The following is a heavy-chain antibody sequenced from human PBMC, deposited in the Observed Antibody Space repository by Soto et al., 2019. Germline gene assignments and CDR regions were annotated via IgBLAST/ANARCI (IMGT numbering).Heavy chain of an antibody. J-gene: IGHJ3*02. D-gene: IGHD3-10*01. CDR1: GGSISSSSYY. CDR2: IYYSGST. V-gene: IGHV4-39*02. Sequence: SETLSLTCTVSGGSISSSSYYWGWIRQPPGKGLEWIGSIYYSGSTYYNPSLKSRVTISVDTSKNQFSLKLSSVTAADTAVYYCARESITMVRGGDAFDIWGQGTMVTVSS. CDR3: ARESITMVRGGDAFDI.